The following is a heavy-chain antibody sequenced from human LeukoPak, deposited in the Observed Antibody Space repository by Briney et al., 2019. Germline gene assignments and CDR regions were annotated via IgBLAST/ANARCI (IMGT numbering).Heavy chain of an antibody. V-gene: IGHV1-69*01. D-gene: IGHD2-2*01. CDR2: IIPIFGTA. CDR3: ASALDCSSTSCSGRVAFDI. J-gene: IGHJ3*02. Sequence: ASVKVSCKASGGTVSSYAISWVRQAPGQGLEWMGGIIPIFGTANYAQKFQGRVTITADESTSTAYMVLSSLRSEDTAVYYCASALDCSSTSCSGRVAFDIWGQGTMVTVSS. CDR1: GGTVSSYA.